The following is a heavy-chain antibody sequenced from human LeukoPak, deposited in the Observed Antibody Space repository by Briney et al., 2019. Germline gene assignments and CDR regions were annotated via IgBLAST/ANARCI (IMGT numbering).Heavy chain of an antibody. CDR3: TRGAGRFDP. CDR2: IRSKPYGGTA. Sequence: PGGSLRLPCTASGFTFGDYAMSWFRQAPGKGLEWVGFIRSKPYGGTAEYAASVRGRFTVPRNDSESIAYLQMNSLKTEDTAVYYCTRGAGRFDPWGQGTLVTVSS. J-gene: IGHJ5*02. V-gene: IGHV3-49*03. D-gene: IGHD3-10*01. CDR1: GFTFGDYA.